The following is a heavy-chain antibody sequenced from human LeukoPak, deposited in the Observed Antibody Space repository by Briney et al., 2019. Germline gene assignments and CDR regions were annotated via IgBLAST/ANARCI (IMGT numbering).Heavy chain of an antibody. V-gene: IGHV3-43*01. CDR2: IGGGGRMT. CDR3: AKDEGGYAGLDH. Sequence: GGSLRLSCAASGFKFGDSTMHWVRQAPGKGLEWVSFIGGGGRMTMYADSVKGRFTVSRDNAKNSLYLQMHSLTTEDTAFYYCAKDEGGYAGLDHWGQGTLVTASS. CDR1: GFKFGDST. D-gene: IGHD5-12*01. J-gene: IGHJ4*02.